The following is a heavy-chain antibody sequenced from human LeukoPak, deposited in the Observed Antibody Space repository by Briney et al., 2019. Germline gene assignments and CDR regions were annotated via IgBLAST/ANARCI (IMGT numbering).Heavy chain of an antibody. J-gene: IGHJ4*02. CDR3: ASVFES. V-gene: IGHV3-74*01. CDR2: INDDGTGT. CDR1: GW. Sequence: PGGSLRLSCAASGWMHWVRQAPGKGLVWVSGINDDGTGTYYADSVKGRFTISRDSAKNTLYLQMNSLSAEDTAVYYCASVFESWGQGFLVTVSS.